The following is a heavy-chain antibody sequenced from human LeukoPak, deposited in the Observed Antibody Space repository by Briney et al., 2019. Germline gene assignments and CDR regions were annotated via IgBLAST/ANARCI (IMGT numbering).Heavy chain of an antibody. J-gene: IGHJ4*02. V-gene: IGHV4-34*01. CDR3: ARQPSIAAAGTMVDY. D-gene: IGHD6-13*01. CDR1: GGSFSDYY. CDR2: INHSGST. Sequence: SETLSLTCAVYGGSFSDYYWSWIRRPPGKGLEWIGEINHSGSTNYNPSLKSRVTISVDTSKNQFSLKLSSVTAADTAVYYCARQPSIAAAGTMVDYWGQGTLVTVSS.